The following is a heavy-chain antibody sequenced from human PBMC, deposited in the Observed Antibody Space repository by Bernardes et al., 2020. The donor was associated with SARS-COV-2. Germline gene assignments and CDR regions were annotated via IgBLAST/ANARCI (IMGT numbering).Heavy chain of an antibody. V-gene: IGHV3-7*05. J-gene: IGHJ4*02. CDR3: ARHSCSGGQCFDF. D-gene: IGHD2-15*01. Sequence: GGSLRLSCVASEFTFSSYCMAWVRQAPGKGLEWVANIKTEGSEKYYVDSVKGRFTISRDNAKNSLYLQMNSLRAEDTAIYYCARHSCSGGQCFDFWGQGTLVTVSS. CDR2: IKTEGSEK. CDR1: EFTFSSYC.